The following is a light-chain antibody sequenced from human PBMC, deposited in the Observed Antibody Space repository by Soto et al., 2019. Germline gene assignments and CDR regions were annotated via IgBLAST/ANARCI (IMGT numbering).Light chain of an antibody. CDR3: QQYENLPT. Sequence: DIQMTQSPSFLSASVGDTVTITCQASQNINNYLNWYQQKPGRAPKLLIYDASNLEAGVPSRFRGNGSGTDFTFTISRLQPEDIATYYCQQYENLPTFGQGTRLEIK. J-gene: IGKJ5*01. CDR2: DAS. V-gene: IGKV1-33*01. CDR1: QNINNY.